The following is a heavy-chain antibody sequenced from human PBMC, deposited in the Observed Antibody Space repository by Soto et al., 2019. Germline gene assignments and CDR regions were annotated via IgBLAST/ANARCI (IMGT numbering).Heavy chain of an antibody. CDR3: ARDLWVEPELYIYGMDV. D-gene: IGHD1-1*01. V-gene: IGHV4-30-4*01. CDR1: GDSISSADYY. J-gene: IGHJ6*02. CDR2: IFYSGTT. Sequence: PSETLSLTCTVSGDSISSADYYWSWIRQTPGKGLEWIGHIFYSGTTYSNPSLKIRLTISVDTSKNHFSLRLTSVTAADTAVYYCARDLWVEPELYIYGMDVWGQGTTVTVSS.